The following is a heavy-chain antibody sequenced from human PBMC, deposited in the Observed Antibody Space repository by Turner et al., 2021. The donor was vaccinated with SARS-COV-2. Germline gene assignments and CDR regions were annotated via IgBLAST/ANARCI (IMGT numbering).Heavy chain of an antibody. V-gene: IGHV3-74*01. CDR2: INIDWSST. J-gene: IGHJ4*02. D-gene: IGHD2-2*01. Sequence: EVQLVESGGGLVKPGGCLRIPCAASGFTFSIYWKHWVRQAPGKGLVWVSRINIDWSSTSYAYSVKVRCTITRDNAKNTLYLQMNSLRVEDTAVYYCVRESIVVVPAADYWGQGTLVTVSS. CDR3: VRESIVVVPAADY. CDR1: GFTFSIYW.